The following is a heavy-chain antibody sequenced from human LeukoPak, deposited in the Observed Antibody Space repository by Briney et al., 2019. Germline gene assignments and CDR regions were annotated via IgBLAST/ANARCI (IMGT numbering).Heavy chain of an antibody. CDR2: INPSGGST. J-gene: IGHJ6*02. D-gene: IGHD2-2*01. CDR3: ASSSVVPAAMHYGMDV. Sequence: GASVKVSCKASGYTFTSYYMHWVRQAPGQGLEWMGIINPSGGSTSYAQKFQGRVTMTRDTSTSTVYMELSSLRSEDTAVYYCASSSVVPAAMHYGMDVWGQGTTVTVSS. CDR1: GYTFTSYY. V-gene: IGHV1-46*01.